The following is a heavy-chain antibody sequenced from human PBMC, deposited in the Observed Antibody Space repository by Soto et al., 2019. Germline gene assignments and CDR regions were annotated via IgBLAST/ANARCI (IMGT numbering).Heavy chain of an antibody. V-gene: IGHV3-21*01. J-gene: IGHJ6*02. D-gene: IGHD3-10*01. CDR2: ISSSSSYI. Sequence: EVQLVESGGGLVKPGGSLRLSCAASGFTFSSYSMNWVRQAPGKGLEWVSSISSSSSYIYYADSVKGRFTISRDNAKNSLYLQMNSLRAEDTAVYYCAREKGTMVRGVMDVWGQGTTVTVSS. CDR1: GFTFSSYS. CDR3: AREKGTMVRGVMDV.